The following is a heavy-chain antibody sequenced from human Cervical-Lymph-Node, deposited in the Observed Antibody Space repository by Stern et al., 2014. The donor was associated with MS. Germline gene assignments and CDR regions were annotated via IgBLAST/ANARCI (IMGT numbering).Heavy chain of an antibody. CDR1: GYTFSSYD. Sequence: VQLVESGAEVKKPGASVKVSCKASGYTFSSYDITWVRQASGHGLEWMGWMNPYSGNRSYAQKFKGRVSRTSAHHISTVYMELTSLTSDDTAVYFCARAVRNQLLSEYWGQGTLVTVSS. V-gene: IGHV1-8*01. J-gene: IGHJ4*02. CDR3: ARAVRNQLLSEY. D-gene: IGHD2-2*01. CDR2: MNPYSGNR.